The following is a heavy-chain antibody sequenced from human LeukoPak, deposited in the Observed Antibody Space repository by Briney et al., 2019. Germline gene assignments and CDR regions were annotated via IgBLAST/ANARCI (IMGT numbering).Heavy chain of an antibody. CDR3: ARGVIDRNYYYYMDV. V-gene: IGHV1-69*05. CDR2: IIPIFGTA. J-gene: IGHJ6*03. Sequence: AASVKVSCKAPGGTFSSYAISWVRQAPGQGLEWMGGIIPIFGTANYAQKFQGRVTITTDESTSTAYMELSSLRSEDTAVYYCARGVIDRNYYYYMDVWGKGTTVTVSS. CDR1: GGTFSSYA.